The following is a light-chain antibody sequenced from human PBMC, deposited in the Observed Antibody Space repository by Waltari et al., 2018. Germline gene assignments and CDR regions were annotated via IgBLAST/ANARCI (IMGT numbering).Light chain of an antibody. CDR1: QDISRY. CDR3: QQRKSYPLT. V-gene: IGKV1-9*01. J-gene: IGKJ4*01. Sequence: DIQLTQSPSFLSASVGDRVTITCRASQDISRYLAWYHHKPGQAPKLLMYTSSTLQSGVPSRFSGSGSGTEFTLTISSLQPEYFATYYCQQRKSYPLTFGGGTKVEIK. CDR2: TSS.